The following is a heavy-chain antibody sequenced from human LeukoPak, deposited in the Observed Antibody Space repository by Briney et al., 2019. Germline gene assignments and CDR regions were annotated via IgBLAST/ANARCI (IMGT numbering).Heavy chain of an antibody. J-gene: IGHJ4*02. Sequence: SETLSLTCTVSGGSISSGGYYWSRIRQHPGKGLEWIGYIYYSGSTYYNPSLKSRVTISVDTSKNQFSLKLSSVTAADTAVYYCGRAASGDYFDYWGQGTLVTVSS. CDR1: GGSISSGGYY. V-gene: IGHV4-31*03. D-gene: IGHD4-17*01. CDR3: GRAASGDYFDY. CDR2: IYYSGST.